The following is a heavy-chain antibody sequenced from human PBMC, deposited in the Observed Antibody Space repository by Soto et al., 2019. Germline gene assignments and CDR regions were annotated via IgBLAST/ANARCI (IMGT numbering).Heavy chain of an antibody. J-gene: IGHJ5*02. CDR2: ISGNGGNT. Sequence: EVQLLESGGALVQPGGSLRLSCAASGFSFSNYAMTWVRQAPGKGLEWVAGISGNGGNTPHADSVKGRFTISRDNAQNKVLLQMIRLSVDDTATYFCDRSGGAAGTVWFDPWGQGTLVTVSS. D-gene: IGHD6-13*01. V-gene: IGHV3-23*01. CDR1: GFSFSNYA. CDR3: DRSGGAAGTVWFDP.